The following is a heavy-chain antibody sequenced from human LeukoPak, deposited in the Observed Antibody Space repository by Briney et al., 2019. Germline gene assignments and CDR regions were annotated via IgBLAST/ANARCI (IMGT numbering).Heavy chain of an antibody. D-gene: IGHD3-9*01. Sequence: GRSLRLSCAASGFTLPTYWMHWVRQAPGEGLEWVARINGDGSATHYADSVKGRFTISRDNAKNTLYLQMNSLRAEDTAVYFCARVLTGSNRQLDCWGQGTLVTVSS. CDR2: INGDGSAT. CDR1: GFTLPTYW. J-gene: IGHJ4*02. V-gene: IGHV3-74*01. CDR3: ARVLTGSNRQLDC.